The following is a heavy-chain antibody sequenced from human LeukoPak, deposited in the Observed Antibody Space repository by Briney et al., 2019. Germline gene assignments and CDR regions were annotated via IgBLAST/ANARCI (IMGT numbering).Heavy chain of an antibody. CDR2: INAGNGNT. J-gene: IGHJ4*02. CDR3: ARVVRGVIISPSFDY. CDR1: GYTFTSYA. Sequence: ASVKVSCKASGYTFTSYAMHWVRQAPGQRLEWMGWINAGNGNTKYSQKFQGRVTITRDTSVSTAYMELSSLRSEDTAVYYCARVVRGVIISPSFDYWGQGTLVTVSS. V-gene: IGHV1-3*01. D-gene: IGHD3-10*01.